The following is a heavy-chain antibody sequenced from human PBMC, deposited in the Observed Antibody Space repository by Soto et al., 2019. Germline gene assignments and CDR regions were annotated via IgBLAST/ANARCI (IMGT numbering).Heavy chain of an antibody. V-gene: IGHV4-59*08. CDR1: GGSISSYY. CDR3: ARPRGYSYGPIDY. J-gene: IGHJ4*02. Sequence: SETLSLTCTVSGGSISSYYWSWIRQPPGKGLEWIGYIYYSGSTNYNPSLKSRVTISVDTSKNQFSLKLSSVTAADTAVYYCARPRGYSYGPIDYWGQGTLVTVS. D-gene: IGHD5-18*01. CDR2: IYYSGST.